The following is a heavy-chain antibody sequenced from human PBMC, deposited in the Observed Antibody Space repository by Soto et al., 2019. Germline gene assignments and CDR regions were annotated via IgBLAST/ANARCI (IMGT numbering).Heavy chain of an antibody. V-gene: IGHV3-33*01. J-gene: IGHJ4*02. Sequence: GGAPGLSRSPAGFTFSSYGMPLGPQAPGKGLEWVAVIWYDGSNKYYADSVKGRFTISRDNSKNTLYLQMNSLRAEDTAVYYCARDWEYQLTLDYWGQGTLVTSPQ. D-gene: IGHD2-2*01. CDR2: IWYDGSNK. CDR1: GFTFSSYG. CDR3: ARDWEYQLTLDY.